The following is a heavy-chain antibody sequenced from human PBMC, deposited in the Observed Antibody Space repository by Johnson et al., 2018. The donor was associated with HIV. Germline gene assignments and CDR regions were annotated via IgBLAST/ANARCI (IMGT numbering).Heavy chain of an antibody. CDR3: ARDSGVPGNDAFDI. D-gene: IGHD3-10*01. Sequence: QVQLVESGGGLVQPGGSLRLSCAASGFTFSSYAMHWVRQAPGKGLEWVAVISYDGSNKYYADSVKGRFTISRDNSKNTLYLQLSSLRSEDTAVYYCARDSGVPGNDAFDIWGQGTMVTVSS. V-gene: IGHV3-30*04. CDR1: GFTFSSYA. CDR2: ISYDGSNK. J-gene: IGHJ3*02.